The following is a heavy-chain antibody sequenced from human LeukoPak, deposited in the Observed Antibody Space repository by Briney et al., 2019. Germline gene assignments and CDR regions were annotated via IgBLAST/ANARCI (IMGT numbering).Heavy chain of an antibody. Sequence: PSETLSLTCTVSGYSISSGYSWAWIRQPPGKGLEWIGSIYHTGSTYYNPSLKSRVTISVDTSKNQFSLKLSSVTAADTAVYYCARQYCSSSRCYSVEWFDPWGQGTLVTVSS. CDR1: GYSISSGYS. J-gene: IGHJ5*02. CDR2: IYHTGST. V-gene: IGHV4-38-2*02. D-gene: IGHD2-15*01. CDR3: ARQYCSSSRCYSVEWFDP.